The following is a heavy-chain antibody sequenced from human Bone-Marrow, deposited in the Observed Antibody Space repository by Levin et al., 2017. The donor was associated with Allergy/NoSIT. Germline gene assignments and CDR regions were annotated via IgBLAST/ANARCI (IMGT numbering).Heavy chain of an antibody. CDR3: ARAGAAGGLRGYWYFDL. D-gene: IGHD6-13*01. Sequence: PGESLKISCAASGFTFSSDYYMSWIRQAPGKGLEWVSYISGTSSYINYADSVKGRFTISRDNAKNSLYLQMNSLRAEDTAVYYCARAGAAGGLRGYWYFDLWGRGTLVTVSS. CDR2: ISGTSSYI. CDR1: GFTFSSDYY. J-gene: IGHJ2*01. V-gene: IGHV3-11*03.